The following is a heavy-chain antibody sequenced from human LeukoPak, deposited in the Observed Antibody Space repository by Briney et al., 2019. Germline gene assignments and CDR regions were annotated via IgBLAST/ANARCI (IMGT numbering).Heavy chain of an antibody. CDR2: ISSSSSYI. CDR1: GFTFSSYS. V-gene: IGHV3-21*03. Sequence: PGGSLRLSCAASGFTFSSYSMNWVRQAPGKGLEWVSSISSSSSYIYYADSVKGRFTISRDNAKNSLYLQMNSLRAEDTAVYYCARDASLYCNGDTCYWAFDLWGQGTLVTVSS. J-gene: IGHJ5*02. D-gene: IGHD2-15*01. CDR3: ARDASLYCNGDTCYWAFDL.